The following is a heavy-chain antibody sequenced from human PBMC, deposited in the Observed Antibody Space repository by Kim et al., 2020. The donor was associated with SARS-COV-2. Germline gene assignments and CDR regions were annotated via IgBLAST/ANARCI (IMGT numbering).Heavy chain of an antibody. J-gene: IGHJ4*02. CDR3: SRGGAVLRFLEWLSSYFDY. D-gene: IGHD3-3*01. Sequence: ASVKVSCKASGYTFSNYAMHWVRQAPGQRLEWMGWINAGSGNTEYSQKFQGRLIITRVTSASTAYMELSSLRSEDTAVYYCSRGGAVLRFLEWLSSYFDYWGQGPLVTVSS. CDR2: INAGSGNT. V-gene: IGHV1-3*01. CDR1: GYTFSNYA.